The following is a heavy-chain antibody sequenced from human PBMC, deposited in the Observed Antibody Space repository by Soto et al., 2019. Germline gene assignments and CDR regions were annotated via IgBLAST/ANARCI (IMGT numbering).Heavy chain of an antibody. Sequence: PGGSLRLSCSASGFTINTYTMGWVRLAPGKGLEWVSTIFSGMGNTKYADPVTGRFTISRDNSKNSLYLQMNSLRADDTAVYYCVKDNRGSYWGQGTLVTVSS. CDR1: GFTINTYT. J-gene: IGHJ4*02. CDR3: VKDNRGSY. V-gene: IGHV3-23*01. D-gene: IGHD3-10*01. CDR2: IFSGMGNT.